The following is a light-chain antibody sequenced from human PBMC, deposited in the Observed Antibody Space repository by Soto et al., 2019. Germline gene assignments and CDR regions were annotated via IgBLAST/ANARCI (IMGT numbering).Light chain of an antibody. CDR3: QQHGSSPIT. Sequence: EIVMTQSTATLSVSPGERATLSCRASQSVSSKLAWYQREPGQAPRLLIYGASTRATGIPARFSGSGSGAEFTLTISRLEPEDFAVYYCQQHGSSPITFGQGTRLEIK. CDR2: GAS. V-gene: IGKV3-15*01. J-gene: IGKJ5*01. CDR1: QSVSSK.